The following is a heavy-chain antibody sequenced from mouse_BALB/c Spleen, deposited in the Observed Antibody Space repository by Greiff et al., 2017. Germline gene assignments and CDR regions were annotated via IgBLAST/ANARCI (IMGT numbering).Heavy chain of an antibody. CDR3: ARILAPYYRYDVYYYAMDY. CDR1: GFSLTSYG. Sequence: QVQLQQSGPGLVQPSQSLSITCTVSGFSLTSYGVHWVRQSPGKGLEWLGVIWSGGSTDYNAAFISRLSISKDNSKSQVFFKMNSLQANDTAIYYCARILAPYYRYDVYYYAMDYWGQGTSVTVSS. J-gene: IGHJ4*01. CDR2: IWSGGST. D-gene: IGHD2-14*01. V-gene: IGHV2-2*02.